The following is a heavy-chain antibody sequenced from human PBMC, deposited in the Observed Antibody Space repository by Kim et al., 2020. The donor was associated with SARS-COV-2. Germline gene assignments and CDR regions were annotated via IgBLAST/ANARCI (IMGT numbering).Heavy chain of an antibody. J-gene: IGHJ4*02. CDR2: IKDDGSET. CDR1: GFTFSTSW. CDR3: ARDVPLLSMITYGGVVAQDD. Sequence: GGSLRLSCRVSGFTFSTSWMTWVRQAPAKGLEWVATIKDDGSETYYAGSVKGRFVISRDNAKSSLDLQMNNLGAGDTAVYYCARDVPLLSMITYGGVVAQDDWGQGIQVSVAS. V-gene: IGHV3-7*03. D-gene: IGHD3-16*01.